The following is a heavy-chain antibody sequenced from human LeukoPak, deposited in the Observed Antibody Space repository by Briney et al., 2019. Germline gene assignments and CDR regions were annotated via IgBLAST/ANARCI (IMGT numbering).Heavy chain of an antibody. V-gene: IGHV4-30-2*01. J-gene: IGHJ4*02. Sequence: SQTLSLTCAVSGGSISSGGYSWSWIRQPPGKGLKWIGYIYHSGSTYYNPSLKSRVTISVDRSKNQFSLKLSSVTAADTAVYYCARRYYDILTGSDYFDYWGQGTLVTVSS. CDR3: ARRYYDILTGSDYFDY. CDR1: GGSISSGGYS. CDR2: IYHSGST. D-gene: IGHD3-9*01.